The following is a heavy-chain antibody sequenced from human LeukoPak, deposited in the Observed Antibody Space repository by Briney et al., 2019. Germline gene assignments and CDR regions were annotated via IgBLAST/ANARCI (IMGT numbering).Heavy chain of an antibody. D-gene: IGHD3-10*01. CDR3: ARGYPSYYYGSGSYSPWFDP. J-gene: IGHJ5*02. Sequence: SETLSLTCTVSGGSISSSSYYWGWIRQPPGKGLEWIGSIYYSGSTYYNPSLKSRVTISVDTSKNQFSLKLSSVTAADTAVYYCARGYPSYYYGSGSYSPWFDPWGQGTLVTVSS. V-gene: IGHV4-39*07. CDR2: IYYSGST. CDR1: GGSISSSSYY.